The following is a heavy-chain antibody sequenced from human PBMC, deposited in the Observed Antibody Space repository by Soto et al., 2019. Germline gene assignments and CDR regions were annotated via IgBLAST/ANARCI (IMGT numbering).Heavy chain of an antibody. CDR1: GYIFTSYW. V-gene: IGHV5-51*01. D-gene: IGHD3-16*01. CDR2: VYPGDSDT. CDR3: AYLRGFTGYPGD. Sequence: GESLKISCKASGYIFTSYWLGWVRQMPGKGLEWMGIVYPGDSDTRYSPSFQGQVTISVDKSISTAYLKMRSVTAADTAVYYCAYLRGFTGYPGDWGQGTLVTVSS. J-gene: IGHJ4*02.